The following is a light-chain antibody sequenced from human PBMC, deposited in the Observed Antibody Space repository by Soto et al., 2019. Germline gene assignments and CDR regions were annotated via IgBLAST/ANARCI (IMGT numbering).Light chain of an antibody. Sequence: QSVLTQPPSASGTPGQRVTISCSGGNSNIGSKFVYWYQQLPGTAPKLLIYRDDQRPSGVPDRFSGSKSGTSASLAISGLLSEDEADYYCAAWDGSLSAVFGGGTKLTVL. CDR3: AAWDGSLSAV. V-gene: IGLV1-47*01. CDR2: RDD. CDR1: NSNIGSKF. J-gene: IGLJ3*02.